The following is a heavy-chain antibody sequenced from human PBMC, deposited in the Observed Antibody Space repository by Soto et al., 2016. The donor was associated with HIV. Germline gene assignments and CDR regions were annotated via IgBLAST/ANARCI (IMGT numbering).Heavy chain of an antibody. CDR1: GGSVSSGSYY. J-gene: IGHJ5*02. Sequence: VQLQESGPGLVKPSETLSLTCTVSGGSVSSGSYYWSWMRQPPGKGLEWIAYIYYSGSTNYNPSLKSRVTISVDTSKNQFSLKLSSVTAADTAVYYCARDRRIVAAATGWFDPWGQGTLVTVSS. CDR3: ARDRRIVAAATGWFDP. V-gene: IGHV4-61*01. CDR2: IYYSGST. D-gene: IGHD2-2*01.